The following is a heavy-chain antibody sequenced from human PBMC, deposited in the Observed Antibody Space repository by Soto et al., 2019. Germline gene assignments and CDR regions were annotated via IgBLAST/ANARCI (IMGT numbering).Heavy chain of an antibody. V-gene: IGHV3-48*03. CDR1: GFTFSSYE. D-gene: IGHD7-27*01. CDR2: ISSSGSTI. CDR3: ANWGSGYFDY. J-gene: IGHJ4*02. Sequence: GGSLRLSCAASGFTFSSYEMNWVRQAPGKGLEWVSYISSSGSTIYYADSVKGRFTISRDNAKNSLYLQMNSLRAEDTAVYYCANWGSGYFDYWGQGTLVTVSS.